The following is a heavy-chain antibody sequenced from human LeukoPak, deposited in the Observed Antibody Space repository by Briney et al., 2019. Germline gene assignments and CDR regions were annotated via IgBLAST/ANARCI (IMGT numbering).Heavy chain of an antibody. CDR2: MNPNSGNT. CDR3: ARGLRREQQLLRAFDY. J-gene: IGHJ4*02. Sequence: ASVRVSCKASGYTFTNYDVNWVRQASGQGLEWMGWMNPNSGNTGSAQKFQGRVTMTSNTSISTAYMELSSLRSEDTAVYYCARGLRREQQLLRAFDYWGQRTPVTVSS. D-gene: IGHD6-13*01. CDR1: GYTFTNYD. V-gene: IGHV1-8*01.